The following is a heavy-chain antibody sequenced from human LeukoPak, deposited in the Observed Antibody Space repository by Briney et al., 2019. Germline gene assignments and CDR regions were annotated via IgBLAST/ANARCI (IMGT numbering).Heavy chain of an antibody. J-gene: IGHJ3*02. V-gene: IGHV4-39*07. D-gene: IGHD5-24*01. CDR2: IYYSGST. Sequence: SETLSLTCSVSDGSISSSSYYWGWIRQPPGKGLEWIGSIYYSGSTYYNLSLKSRVTISVDTSKNQFSLKLSSVTAADTAVYYCARGREWLQFQAFDIWGQGTMVTVSS. CDR3: ARGREWLQFQAFDI. CDR1: DGSISSSSYY.